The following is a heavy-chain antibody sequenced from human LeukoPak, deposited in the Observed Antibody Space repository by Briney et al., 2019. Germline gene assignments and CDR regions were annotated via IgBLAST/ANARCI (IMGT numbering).Heavy chain of an antibody. CDR2: ISSSSSYI. Sequence: GGSLRLSCAASGLTFSSYSMNWVRQAPGKGLEWVSSISSSSSYIYYADSVKGRFTISRDNAKNSLYLQMNSLRAEDTAVYYCARDPYSGLFDYWGQGTLVTVSS. V-gene: IGHV3-21*01. CDR3: ARDPYSGLFDY. CDR1: GLTFSSYS. D-gene: IGHD4-11*01. J-gene: IGHJ4*02.